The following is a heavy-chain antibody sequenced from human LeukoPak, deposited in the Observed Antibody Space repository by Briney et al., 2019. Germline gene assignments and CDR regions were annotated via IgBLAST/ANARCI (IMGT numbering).Heavy chain of an antibody. V-gene: IGHV3-7*01. Sequence: GGSLRLSCAASGFTFRSYWMAWVRQAPGKGLEWVANIKEDESAKHQADSVKGRFTISRDNAQNSVYLQMSSLRGEDTAVYYCARDVGGSLDYWGQGTLVTASS. J-gene: IGHJ4*02. CDR3: ARDVGGSLDY. CDR1: GFTFRSYW. D-gene: IGHD1-26*01. CDR2: IKEDESAK.